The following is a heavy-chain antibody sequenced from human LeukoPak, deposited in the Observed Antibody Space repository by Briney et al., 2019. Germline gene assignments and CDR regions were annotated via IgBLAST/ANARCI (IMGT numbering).Heavy chain of an antibody. D-gene: IGHD4-17*01. CDR1: GGTFSSYA. J-gene: IGHJ4*02. Sequence: GASVKVSCKASGGTFSSYAISWVRQAPGQGLEWTGGIIPIFGTANYAQKFQGRVTITADESTSTAYMELSSLRSEDTAVYYCARNRNGDYAYGGQGTLVTVSS. V-gene: IGHV1-69*13. CDR2: IIPIFGTA. CDR3: ARNRNGDYAY.